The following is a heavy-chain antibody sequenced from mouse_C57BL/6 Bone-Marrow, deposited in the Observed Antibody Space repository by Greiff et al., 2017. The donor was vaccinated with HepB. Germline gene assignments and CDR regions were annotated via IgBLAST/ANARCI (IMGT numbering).Heavy chain of an antibody. CDR1: GFTFSSYA. CDR3: ARDLGDGYFDY. J-gene: IGHJ2*01. Sequence: EVKLQESGGGLVKPGGSLKLSCAASGFTFSSYAMSWVRQTPEKRLEWVATISDGGSYTYYPDNVKGRFTISRDNAKNNLYLQMSHLKSEDTATYYCARDLGDGYFDYWGQGTTLTVSS. V-gene: IGHV5-4*01. CDR2: ISDGGSYT. D-gene: IGHD2-3*01.